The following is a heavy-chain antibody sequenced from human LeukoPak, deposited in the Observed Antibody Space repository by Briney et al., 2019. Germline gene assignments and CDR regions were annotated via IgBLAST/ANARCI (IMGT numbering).Heavy chain of an antibody. CDR3: ARGVREGTPGYCSGGSCYSGRNYYYYMDV. J-gene: IGHJ6*03. Sequence: ASVKVSCKASGYTFTSYGISWVRQAPGQGLEWMGWISAYNGNTNYAQKLQGRVTMTTDTSTSTAYMELRSLRSDDTAVYYCARGVREGTPGYCSGGSCYSGRNYYYYMDVWGKGTTVTISS. V-gene: IGHV1-18*01. CDR1: GYTFTSYG. CDR2: ISAYNGNT. D-gene: IGHD2-15*01.